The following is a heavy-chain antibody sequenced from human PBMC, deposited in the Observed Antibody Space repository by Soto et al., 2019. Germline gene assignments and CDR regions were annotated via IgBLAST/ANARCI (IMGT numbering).Heavy chain of an antibody. J-gene: IGHJ6*02. CDR3: ARGNQFYDILTGYPPGIYYGMDV. D-gene: IGHD3-9*01. V-gene: IGHV1-8*01. Sequence: QVQLVQSGAEVKKPGASVKVSCKASGYTFTSYDINWVRQATGQGLEWMGWMNPNSGNTGYAQKFQGRVTMTRNTSISTAYMELSSLRSEDTAVYYCARGNQFYDILTGYPPGIYYGMDVWGQGTTVTVSS. CDR1: GYTFTSYD. CDR2: MNPNSGNT.